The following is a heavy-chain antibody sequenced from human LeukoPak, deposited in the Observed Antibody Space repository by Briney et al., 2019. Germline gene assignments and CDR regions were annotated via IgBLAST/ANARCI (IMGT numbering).Heavy chain of an antibody. CDR1: GGSIRSFY. V-gene: IGHV4-59*01. J-gene: IGHJ4*02. Sequence: TASATLSLTCTVSGGSIRSFYWGWIRQTPGKRLEWIGYIYYTGSTDYNPSLKSRVTISLDTSKNQISLMMSSVTSADTVVYYCARELYSGSDYWGQGTLVTVSS. CDR3: ARELYSGSDY. CDR2: IYYTGST. D-gene: IGHD5-12*01.